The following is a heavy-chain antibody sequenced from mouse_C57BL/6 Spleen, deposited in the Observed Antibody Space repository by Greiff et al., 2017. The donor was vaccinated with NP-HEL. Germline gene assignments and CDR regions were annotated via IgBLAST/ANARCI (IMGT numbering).Heavy chain of an antibody. CDR2: IYPGDGDT. J-gene: IGHJ4*01. CDR1: GYAFSSSW. V-gene: IGHV1-82*01. D-gene: IGHD1-1*01. Sequence: QVQLQQSGPELVKPGASVKISCKASGYAFSSSWMNWVKQRPGKGLEWIGRIYPGDGDTNYNGRFKGKATLTADKSSSTAYMQLSSLTSEDSAVYFCAREGVATDYYAMDYWGQGTSVTVSS. CDR3: AREGVATDYYAMDY.